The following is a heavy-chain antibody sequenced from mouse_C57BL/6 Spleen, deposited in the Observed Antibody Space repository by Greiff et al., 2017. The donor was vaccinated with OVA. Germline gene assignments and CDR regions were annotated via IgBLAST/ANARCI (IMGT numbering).Heavy chain of an antibody. D-gene: IGHD2-1*01. CDR3: ASLSTKDYFDY. CDR1: GFTFSSYG. J-gene: IGHJ2*01. Sequence: EVNVVESGGDLVKPGGSLKLSCAASGFTFSSYGMSWVRQTPDKRLEWVATISSGGSYTYYPDSVKGRFTISRDNAKNTLYLQMSSLKSEDTAMYYCASLSTKDYFDYWGQGTTLTVSS. CDR2: ISSGGSYT. V-gene: IGHV5-6*01.